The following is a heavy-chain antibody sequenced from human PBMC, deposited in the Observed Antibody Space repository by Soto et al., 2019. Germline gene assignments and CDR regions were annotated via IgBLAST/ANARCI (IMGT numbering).Heavy chain of an antibody. CDR2: INHSGST. CDR3: ARARDIVVVPAANNWFDP. CDR1: GGSFSGYY. Sequence: SETLSLTCAVYGGSFSGYYWSWIRQPPGKGLEWIGEINHSGSTNYNPSLKSRVTISVDTSKNQFSLKLSSVTAADTAVYYCARARDIVVVPAANNWFDPWGQGTLVTVSS. V-gene: IGHV4-34*01. D-gene: IGHD2-2*01. J-gene: IGHJ5*02.